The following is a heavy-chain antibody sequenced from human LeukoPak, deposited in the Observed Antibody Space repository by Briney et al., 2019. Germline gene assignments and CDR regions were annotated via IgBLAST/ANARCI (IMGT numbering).Heavy chain of an antibody. CDR2: INHSGST. CDR1: GVSFSGYY. J-gene: IGHJ4*02. CDR3: ATLIAAAGQTDY. Sequence: PSETLSLTCAVYGVSFSGYYWSWIRQPPGKGLEWIGEINHSGSTNYNPSLKSRVTISVDTSKNQFSLKLSSVTAADTAVYYCATLIAAAGQTDYWGQGTLVTVSS. D-gene: IGHD6-13*01. V-gene: IGHV4-34*01.